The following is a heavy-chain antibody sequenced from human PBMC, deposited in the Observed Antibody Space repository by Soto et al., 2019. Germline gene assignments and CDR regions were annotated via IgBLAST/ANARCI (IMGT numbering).Heavy chain of an antibody. V-gene: IGHV3-30-3*01. Sequence: QVQLVESGGGVVQPGRSLILCCAASGFTFSSYAMHWVRQAPGKGLAWVAVISYDGSNKYYADSVKGRFTISRDNSKNTLYLQMNSLRAEDTAVYYCARVSPRGNYYYGMDVWGQGTTVTVSS. J-gene: IGHJ6*02. CDR2: ISYDGSNK. CDR1: GFTFSSYA. CDR3: ARVSPRGNYYYGMDV.